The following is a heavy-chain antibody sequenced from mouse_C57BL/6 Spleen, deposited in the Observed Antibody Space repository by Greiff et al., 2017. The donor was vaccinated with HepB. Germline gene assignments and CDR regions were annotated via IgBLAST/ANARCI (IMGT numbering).Heavy chain of an antibody. Sequence: EVQLVESGGGLVKPGGSLKLSCAASGFTFSSYAMSWVRQTPEKRLEWVATISDGGSYTYYPDNVKGRFTISRDNAKNNLYLQMSHLKSEDTAMYYCAREIYYDYDGGYAMDYWGQGTSVTVSS. CDR2: ISDGGSYT. J-gene: IGHJ4*01. CDR3: AREIYYDYDGGYAMDY. V-gene: IGHV5-4*01. D-gene: IGHD2-4*01. CDR1: GFTFSSYA.